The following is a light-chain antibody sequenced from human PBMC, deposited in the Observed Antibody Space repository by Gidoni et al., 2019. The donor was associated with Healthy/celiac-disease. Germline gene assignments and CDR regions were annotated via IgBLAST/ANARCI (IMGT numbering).Light chain of an antibody. V-gene: IGLV1-40*01. Sequence: QSVLTHPPSVAGAPGQRVTISCTGSSSNIGAGYDVHWYHQLPGTAPKLLIYGNRHRPSGVPDRFSGSKSGTSASLAITGLQAEDEADYYCQSYDSSLTHVVFGGGTKLTVL. J-gene: IGLJ2*01. CDR3: QSYDSSLTHVV. CDR1: SSNIGAGYD. CDR2: GNR.